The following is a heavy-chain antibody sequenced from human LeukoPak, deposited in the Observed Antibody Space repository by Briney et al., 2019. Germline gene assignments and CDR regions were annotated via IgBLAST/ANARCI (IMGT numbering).Heavy chain of an antibody. J-gene: IGHJ4*02. CDR2: FSGSGGST. CDR1: GFTFSSYG. Sequence: GGSLRLSCAASGFTFSSYGMHWVRQAPGKGLECISGFSGSGGSTYYADSVKGRFTISRDNSKNTLYLQMNSLRAEDTAVYYCARGRRRIAAAGATPSAPYFDYWGQGILVTVSS. CDR3: ARGRRRIAAAGATPSAPYFDY. D-gene: IGHD6-13*01. V-gene: IGHV3-23*01.